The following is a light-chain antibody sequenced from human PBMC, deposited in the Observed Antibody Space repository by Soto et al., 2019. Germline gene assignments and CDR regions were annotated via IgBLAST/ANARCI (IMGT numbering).Light chain of an antibody. CDR2: EVS. CDR3: CSYAGSSYV. Sequence: QSVMTQPASVSGSPGQSITISCTGTSSDVGSYNLVSWYQQHPGKAPKLMIYEVSKRPSGVSNRFSGSKSGNTASLTISGLQAEDEAYYNCCSYAGSSYVSGTGTKVPVL. J-gene: IGLJ1*01. V-gene: IGLV2-23*02. CDR1: SSDVGSYNL.